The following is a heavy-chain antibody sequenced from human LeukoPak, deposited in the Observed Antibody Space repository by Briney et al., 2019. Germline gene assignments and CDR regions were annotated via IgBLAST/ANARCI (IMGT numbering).Heavy chain of an antibody. D-gene: IGHD1-14*01. CDR3: ARDISNNNAVNWFDP. CDR2: INPYNGNT. CDR1: GYTFTSYA. Sequence: ASVKVSCKASGYTFTSYAISWVRQAPGQGLEWMGWINPYNGNTNYAQKLQGRVTMTTDTSTSAAYMELRSLRSDDTAVYYCARDISNNNAVNWFDPWGQGTLVTVSS. V-gene: IGHV1-18*01. J-gene: IGHJ5*02.